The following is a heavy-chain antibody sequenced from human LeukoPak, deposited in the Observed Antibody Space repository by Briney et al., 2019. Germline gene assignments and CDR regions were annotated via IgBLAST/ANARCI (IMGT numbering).Heavy chain of an antibody. D-gene: IGHD2-21*02. CDR3: ARDIRVGDDY. V-gene: IGHV3-21*01. CDR1: GFTFSSYS. CDR2: ISSSSYI. Sequence: GGSLRLSCAASGFTFSSYSMNWVRQAPGKGLGWVSSISSSSYIYYADSVKGRFTISRDNAKNSLYLQMNSLRAEDTAVYYCARDIRVGDDYWGQGTLVTVSS. J-gene: IGHJ4*02.